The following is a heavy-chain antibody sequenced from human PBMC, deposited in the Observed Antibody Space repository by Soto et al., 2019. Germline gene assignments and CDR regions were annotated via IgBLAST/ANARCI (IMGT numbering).Heavy chain of an antibody. CDR2: ISAYNGNT. V-gene: IGHV1-18*01. J-gene: IGHJ5*02. D-gene: IGHD2-2*01. Sequence: QVQLVQSGAEVKKPGASVKVSCKASGYTFTSYGISWVRQAPGQGLEWMGWISAYNGNTNYAQKLQGRVTMTTDTSTSTAYMELWSLRSDDTAVYYCARVVVVPAAMRSGWFDPWGQGTLVTVSS. CDR1: GYTFTSYG. CDR3: ARVVVVPAAMRSGWFDP.